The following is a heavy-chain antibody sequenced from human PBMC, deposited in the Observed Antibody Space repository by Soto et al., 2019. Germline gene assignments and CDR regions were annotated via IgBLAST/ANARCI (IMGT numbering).Heavy chain of an antibody. Sequence: DVHLVESGGGLVQPGGSLRLSCVGSGFIFSDYWMSWVRQAPGKGLEWVANMSPDGSAQSYVDSVTGRFTISRDNAGNSLCLQTSSLRAEDTAVYYCARKTLGGGQGNLVTVSS. CDR3: ARKTLG. CDR2: MSPDGSAQ. J-gene: IGHJ4*02. CDR1: GFIFSDYW. V-gene: IGHV3-7*05.